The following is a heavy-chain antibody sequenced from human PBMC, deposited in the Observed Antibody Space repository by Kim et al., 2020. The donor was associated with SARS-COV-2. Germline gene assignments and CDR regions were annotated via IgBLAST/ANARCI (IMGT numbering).Heavy chain of an antibody. CDR3: ARLRVYIAARPPYYYYYG. CDR1: GGSFSGYY. D-gene: IGHD6-6*01. J-gene: IGHJ6*01. CDR2: INHSGST. Sequence: SETLSLTCAVYGGSFSGYYWSWIRQPPGKGLEWIGEINHSGSTNYNPSLKSRVTISVDTSKNQFSLKLSSVTAADTAVYYCARLRVYIAARPPYYYYYG. V-gene: IGHV4-34*01.